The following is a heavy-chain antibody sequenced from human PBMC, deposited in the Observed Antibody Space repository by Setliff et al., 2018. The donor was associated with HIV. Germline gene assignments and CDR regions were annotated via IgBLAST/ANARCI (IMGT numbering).Heavy chain of an antibody. J-gene: IGHJ4*02. CDR1: GDIFPKYY. Sequence: ASVKVSCKAPGDIFPKYYLHWVRQAPGQGLEWMGIINPNGGRTTYAQKFQGRVTMTRATSTSTVYMELSSLTSEDTAVYFCARGSRITVVSVLIYSRFDYWGQGTPVTVSS. CDR2: INPNGGRT. V-gene: IGHV1-46*01. CDR3: ARGSRITVVSVLIYSRFDY. D-gene: IGHD3-3*01.